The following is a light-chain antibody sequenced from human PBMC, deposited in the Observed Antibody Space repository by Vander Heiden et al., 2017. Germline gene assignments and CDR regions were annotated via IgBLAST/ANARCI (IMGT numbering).Light chain of an antibody. V-gene: IGLV3-25*03. Sequence: SYELTQPPSVSVSPGQTARITCSGDALPKQYAYWYQQKQGQAPVLVIYKDSERPSGIPERFSGSSSGTTVTLTISGVQAEDEADYYCQSADSSGTYYVFGTGTKVTGL. CDR2: KDS. CDR1: ALPKQY. CDR3: QSADSSGTYYV. J-gene: IGLJ1*01.